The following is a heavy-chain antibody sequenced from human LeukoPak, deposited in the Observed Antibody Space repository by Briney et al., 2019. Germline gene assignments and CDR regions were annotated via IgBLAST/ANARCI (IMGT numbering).Heavy chain of an antibody. CDR2: ISHSGST. V-gene: IGHV4-34*01. Sequence: KSSETLSLTCAVYGGSFSGYYWSRIRQPPGKGLEWIGEISHSGSTNYNPSLKSRVTISVDTSKNQFSLKLSSVTAADTAVYYCASLPTYYYDSSGFPWGQGTLVTVSS. J-gene: IGHJ5*02. D-gene: IGHD3-22*01. CDR3: ASLPTYYYDSSGFP. CDR1: GGSFSGYY.